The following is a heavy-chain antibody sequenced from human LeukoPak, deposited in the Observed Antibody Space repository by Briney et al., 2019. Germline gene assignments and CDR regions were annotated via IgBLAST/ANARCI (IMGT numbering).Heavy chain of an antibody. CDR2: ISGSGGST. J-gene: IGHJ4*02. D-gene: IGHD3-10*01. CDR3: AKGAMVRGVLDY. CDR1: GFTFMNYA. V-gene: IGHV3-23*01. Sequence: TGGSLRLSCATSGFTFMNYAMSWVRQAPGKGLEWVSGISGSGGSTYYADSVKGRFTISRDNSKNTLFLQMNSLRAEDTAVYYCAKGAMVRGVLDYWGQGTLVTVSS.